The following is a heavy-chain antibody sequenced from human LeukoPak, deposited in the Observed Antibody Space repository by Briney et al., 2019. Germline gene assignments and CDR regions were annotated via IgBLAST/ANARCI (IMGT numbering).Heavy chain of an antibody. CDR1: GFTFSSYA. V-gene: IGHV3-66*01. Sequence: PGGSLRLSCAASGFTFSSYAMHWVRQAPGKGLEWVSVIYSGGSTYYADSVKGRFTISRDNSKNTLYLQMNSLRAEDTAVYYCAREGSADSSGYYPWGQGTLVTVSS. CDR3: AREGSADSSGYYP. D-gene: IGHD3-22*01. J-gene: IGHJ5*02. CDR2: IYSGGST.